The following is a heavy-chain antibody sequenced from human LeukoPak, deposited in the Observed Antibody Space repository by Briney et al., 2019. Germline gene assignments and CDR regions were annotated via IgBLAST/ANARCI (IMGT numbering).Heavy chain of an antibody. Sequence: GASVKVSCKASGGTFSSYAISWVRQAPGQGLEWMGGIIPIFGTANYAQKFQGRVAITADESTSTAYMELSSLRSEDTAVYYCARVGPSYFDYWGQGTLVTVSS. CDR3: ARVGPSYFDY. V-gene: IGHV1-69*13. CDR1: GGTFSSYA. J-gene: IGHJ4*02. CDR2: IIPIFGTA.